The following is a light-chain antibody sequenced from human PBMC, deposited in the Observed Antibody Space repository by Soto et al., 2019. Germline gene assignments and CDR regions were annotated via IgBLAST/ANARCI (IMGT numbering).Light chain of an antibody. CDR2: LNSDGRH. V-gene: IGLV4-69*01. CDR1: SRHSIYA. J-gene: IGLJ2*01. Sequence: QPVLTQSPSASASLGASVKLTCTLSSRHSIYAIACHQQQPEKGPRYLMKLNSDGRHTKGDGIPDRFSGSSSGTERYLTISSLQSEDEADYYCQTWGTGILVFGGGTKLTVL. CDR3: QTWGTGILV.